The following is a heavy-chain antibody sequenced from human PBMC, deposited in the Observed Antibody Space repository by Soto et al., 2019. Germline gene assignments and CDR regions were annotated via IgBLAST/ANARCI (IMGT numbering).Heavy chain of an antibody. CDR2: IIPLFGTA. J-gene: IGHJ4*02. Sequence: SVKVSCKASGFTFSSETLGRVRQAPGQGLEWVGGIIPLFGTASYAQKFQGRVTITADESTSTVYMELSSLRSDDTAVYFCATELGENPASPFDAWGQGTLVTVSS. CDR3: ATELGENPASPFDA. D-gene: IGHD3-10*01. V-gene: IGHV1-69*13. CDR1: GFTFSSET.